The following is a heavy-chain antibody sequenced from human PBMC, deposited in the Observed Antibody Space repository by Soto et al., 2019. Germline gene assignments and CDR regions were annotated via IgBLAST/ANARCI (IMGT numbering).Heavy chain of an antibody. J-gene: IGHJ4*02. V-gene: IGHV1-69*13. CDR3: ARDGTLYDSSAYFYLY. CDR1: GGTFSNYG. D-gene: IGHD3-22*01. CDR2: IIPIFGTA. Sequence: VKVSCKASGGTFSNYGVNWVRQAPGQGLEWVGGIIPIFGTAKYAQKFQGRVTITADDSTRTAYMELSSLRSEDTAVYYCARDGTLYDSSAYFYLYWGQGTLVTVSS.